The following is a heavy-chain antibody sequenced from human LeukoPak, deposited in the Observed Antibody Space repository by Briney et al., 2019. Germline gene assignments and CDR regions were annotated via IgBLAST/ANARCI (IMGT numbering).Heavy chain of an antibody. V-gene: IGHV4-59*08. CDR1: GGSINNYY. D-gene: IGHD2/OR15-2a*01. CDR3: ARFSQYYDSPTHYLDY. CDR2: IYYTGST. Sequence: SETLSLTCTVSGGSINNYYWSWLRQPPGAGLEWLAYIYYTGSTNYNPSLKTRLTISVDTSKNQFSLRLNSVTAADTAVYYCARFSQYYDSPTHYLDYWGQGILVTVSS. J-gene: IGHJ4*02.